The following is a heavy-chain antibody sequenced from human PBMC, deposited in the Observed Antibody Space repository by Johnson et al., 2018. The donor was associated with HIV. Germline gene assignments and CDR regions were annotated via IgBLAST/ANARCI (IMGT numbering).Heavy chain of an antibody. CDR2: ISWDGGST. J-gene: IGHJ3*02. CDR3: ARRGSWLQSSGACDI. V-gene: IGHV3-43D*03. CDR1: GFTFDDYA. Sequence: VQLVESGGDLVKPGGSLRLSCAASGFTFDDYAMHWVRQAPGKGLEWVSLISWDGGSTIYYADSVKGRFTIPRDNAKNSLYPQLNSMRAEDWAVYYCARRGSWLQSSGACDIWGQGAMVTVSS. D-gene: IGHD5-24*01.